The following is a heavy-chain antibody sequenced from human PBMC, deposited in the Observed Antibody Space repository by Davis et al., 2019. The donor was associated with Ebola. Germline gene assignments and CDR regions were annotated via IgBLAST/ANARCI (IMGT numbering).Heavy chain of an antibody. CDR2: ISTYNGNT. D-gene: IGHD4-17*01. J-gene: IGHJ4*02. CDR3: ARDTTVTPPDY. CDR1: GYSFTDDG. Sequence: ASVKVSCKASGYSFTDDGISWVRQAPGQGLEWMGWISTYNGNTNYAQKVQGRITMTTDTSTSTAYMELRSLRSDDTAVYYCARDTTVTPPDYWGQGTLVTVSS. V-gene: IGHV1-18*01.